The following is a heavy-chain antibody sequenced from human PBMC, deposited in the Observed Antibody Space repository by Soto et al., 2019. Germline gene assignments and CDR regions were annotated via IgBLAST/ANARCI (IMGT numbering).Heavy chain of an antibody. Sequence: GGSLRLSCAASGFTFSSYAMHWVRQAPGKGLEWVAVISYDGSNKYYADSVKGRFTISRDNSKNTLYLQMNSLKAEDTAVYYGAREVVVVVATNRGHAFDIWGQGTMVTVSS. CDR3: AREVVVVVATNRGHAFDI. CDR1: GFTFSSYA. J-gene: IGHJ3*02. D-gene: IGHD2-15*01. V-gene: IGHV3-30-3*01. CDR2: ISYDGSNK.